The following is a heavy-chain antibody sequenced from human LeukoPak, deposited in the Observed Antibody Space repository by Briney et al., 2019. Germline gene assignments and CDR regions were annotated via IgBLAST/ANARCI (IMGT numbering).Heavy chain of an antibody. V-gene: IGHV4-30-2*01. D-gene: IGHD7-27*01. CDR2: IYHSGST. Sequence: SQTLSLTCAVSGGSISSGGYSWSWIRQPPGKGLEWIGYIYHSGSTYYNPSLKCRVTISVDRSKNQFSLKLSSVTAADTAVYYCARDTWALFDYWGQGTPVTVSS. CDR1: GGSISSGGYS. J-gene: IGHJ4*02. CDR3: ARDTWALFDY.